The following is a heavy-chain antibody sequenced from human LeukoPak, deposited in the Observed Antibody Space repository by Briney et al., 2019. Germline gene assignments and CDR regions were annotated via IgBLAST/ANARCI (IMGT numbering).Heavy chain of an antibody. D-gene: IGHD3-10*01. CDR2: INPDGSNT. CDR1: GFTLSRHW. V-gene: IGHV3-74*01. Sequence: PGGSLRLSCVASGFTLSRHWMHWVRQAPGKGLVWVSLINPDGSNTFYADSVKGRFTISRDNAKKRLYLQMNNLREEDTALYYCARGSSYAFEIWGQGTLVTVSS. J-gene: IGHJ3*02. CDR3: ARGSSYAFEI.